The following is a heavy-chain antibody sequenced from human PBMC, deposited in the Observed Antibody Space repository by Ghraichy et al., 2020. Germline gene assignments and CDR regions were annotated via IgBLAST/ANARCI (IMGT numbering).Heavy chain of an antibody. V-gene: IGHV3-21*06. CDR2: ISSGGHYI. CDR1: GFTFGDYN. D-gene: IGHD3-22*01. J-gene: IGHJ4*01. Sequence: GGSLRLSCEASGFTFGDYNMNWVRQAPGKGLEWVSSISSGGHYIYYADSVKGRLTISRDNAKSSLYLEISSLRVEDTGVYYCTRDAGRYESSGLFVYKTTDWGHGVLVTVSS. CDR3: TRDAGRYESSGLFVYKTTD.